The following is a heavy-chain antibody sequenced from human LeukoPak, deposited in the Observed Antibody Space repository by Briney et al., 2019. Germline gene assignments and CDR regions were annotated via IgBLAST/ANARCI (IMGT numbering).Heavy chain of an antibody. D-gene: IGHD4-17*01. J-gene: IGHJ4*02. CDR2: IKQDGSEE. Sequence: PGGFLRLSCAASGFTFSSYAMSWVRQAPGKGPEWVANIKQDGSEEYYVDSVKGRFTISRDNAKNSLYLQMNSLRAEDTAVYYCARIGTVTTGDYWGQGTLVTVSS. V-gene: IGHV3-7*01. CDR3: ARIGTVTTGDY. CDR1: GFTFSSYA.